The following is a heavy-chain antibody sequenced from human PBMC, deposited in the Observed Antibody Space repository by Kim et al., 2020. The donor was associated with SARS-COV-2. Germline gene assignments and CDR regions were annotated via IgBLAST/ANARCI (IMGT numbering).Heavy chain of an antibody. CDR1: GFTFSSYG. J-gene: IGHJ6*02. D-gene: IGHD3-10*01. V-gene: IGHV3-30*18. CDR3: AKDSYPFGMDV. Sequence: GGSLRLSCAASGFTFSSYGMHWVRQAPGKGLEWVAVISYDGSNKYYADSVKGRFTISRDNSKNTLYLQMNSLRAQDTAVNYCAKDSYPFGMDVWGQGTTV. CDR2: ISYDGSNK.